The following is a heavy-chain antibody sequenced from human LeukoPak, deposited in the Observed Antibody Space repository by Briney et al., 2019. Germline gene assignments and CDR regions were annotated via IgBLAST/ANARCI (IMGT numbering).Heavy chain of an antibody. D-gene: IGHD3-10*01. J-gene: IGHJ4*02. CDR1: GFTFSSYG. Sequence: GGSLRLSCAASGFTFSSYGMHWVRQAPGKGLEWVAVISYDGSNKYYADSVKGRFTISRDNSKNTLYLQMNSLRAEDTAVYYCAKDSRHVLLWFGESEGDFDYWGQGTLVTVSS. CDR2: ISYDGSNK. CDR3: AKDSRHVLLWFGESEGDFDY. V-gene: IGHV3-30*18.